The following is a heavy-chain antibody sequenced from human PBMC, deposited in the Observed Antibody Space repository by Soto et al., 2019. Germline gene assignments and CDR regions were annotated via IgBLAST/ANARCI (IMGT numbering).Heavy chain of an antibody. CDR1: GFTFSNYG. CDR3: ARERTSSGYFDY. CDR2: ISGSAGRT. D-gene: IGHD2-8*02. J-gene: IGHJ4*02. V-gene: IGHV3-23*01. Sequence: QPGGSLRLSCAASGFTFSNYGMNWVRQAPGKGLEWVSAISGSAGRTYYPDSVKGRFTISRDNSKNTLFLQLNSLRADDTAVFYCARERTSSGYFDYWGQGTLVTVSS.